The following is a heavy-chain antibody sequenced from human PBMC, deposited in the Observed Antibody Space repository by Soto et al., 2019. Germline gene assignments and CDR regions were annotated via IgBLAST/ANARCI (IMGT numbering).Heavy chain of an antibody. CDR3: ARGGISHWAYFYYMDV. V-gene: IGHV4-34*01. CDR1: GGSLGDFF. J-gene: IGHJ6*03. D-gene: IGHD2-21*01. Sequence: PLEPLCLRWVVSGGSLGDFFCSWIRQPPGMALEWIGEINHLGSINYNPSLKSRVTMSVDTSKNQFSLTLNSVTAADTATYYCARGGISHWAYFYYMDVWDRGTTVTVS. CDR2: INHLGSI.